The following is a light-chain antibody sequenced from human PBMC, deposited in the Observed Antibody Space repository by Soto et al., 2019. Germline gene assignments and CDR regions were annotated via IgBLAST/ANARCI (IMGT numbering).Light chain of an antibody. J-gene: IGKJ3*01. CDR1: QSVSTNY. Sequence: EIVLTQSPGTLSLSPGDRATLSCRASQSVSTNYLAWYQQKLGQAPRLLIYGASSRATGIPDRFSGNGSGTDFTLTISRMEPENFVVYSCHQYGSTPFTFGPGTKVDI. V-gene: IGKV3-20*01. CDR2: GAS. CDR3: HQYGSTPFT.